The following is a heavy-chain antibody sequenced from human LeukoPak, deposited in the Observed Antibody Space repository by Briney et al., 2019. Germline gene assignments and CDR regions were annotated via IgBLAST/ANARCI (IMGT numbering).Heavy chain of an antibody. V-gene: IGHV1-46*01. CDR2: IHPSGGST. CDR1: GYTFTSYY. CDR3: ARGRGSYLFDY. J-gene: IGHJ4*02. Sequence: ASVKVSCKASGYTFTSYYMHWVRQAPGQGLEWMGIIHPSGGSTSYAQKFQGRVTMTRDMSTSTVYMELSSLRSEDTAVYYCARGRGSYLFDYWGQGTLVTVSS. D-gene: IGHD1-26*01.